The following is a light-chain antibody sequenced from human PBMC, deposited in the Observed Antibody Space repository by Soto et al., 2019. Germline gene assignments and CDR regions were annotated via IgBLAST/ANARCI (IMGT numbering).Light chain of an antibody. J-gene: IGKJ4*01. CDR3: QQRSNWPPWLT. Sequence: EIVLTQSPATLSLSPGERATLSCRASQSVSSYLAWYQQKPGQAPRLLIYDASNRATGIPARFSGSGSGTGFSLTISSLEREDFAGYYCQQRSNWPPWLTFGGGTKVEIK. V-gene: IGKV3-11*01. CDR1: QSVSSY. CDR2: DAS.